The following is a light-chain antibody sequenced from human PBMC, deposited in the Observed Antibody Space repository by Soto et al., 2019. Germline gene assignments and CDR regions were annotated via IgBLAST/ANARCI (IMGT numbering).Light chain of an antibody. CDR2: GAS. CDR3: QQDNICPLT. Sequence: EIGLTQSPITLSLSPGERATLSCRASRSISSYLAWYQQKPGQAPKLLIYGASTRENGIPARFSGSGSGTEFTLTISSLQSEDFAAYYCQQDNICPLTFGRGTKVDNK. V-gene: IGKV3-15*01. J-gene: IGKJ4*02. CDR1: RSISSY.